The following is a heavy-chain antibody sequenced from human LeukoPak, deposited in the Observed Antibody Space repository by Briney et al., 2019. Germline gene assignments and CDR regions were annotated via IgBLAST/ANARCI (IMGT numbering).Heavy chain of an antibody. CDR1: GGSFSGYY. CDR3: ARGRPEVPLDV. J-gene: IGHJ6*02. CDR2: INHSGST. D-gene: IGHD6-6*01. Sequence: SETLSLTCAVYGGSFSGYYWSWIRQPPGKGLEWIGEINHSGSTNYNPSLKGRVTISVDTSKNQFSLKLSSVTAADTAVYYCARGRPEVPLDVWGQGTTVTVSS. V-gene: IGHV4-34*01.